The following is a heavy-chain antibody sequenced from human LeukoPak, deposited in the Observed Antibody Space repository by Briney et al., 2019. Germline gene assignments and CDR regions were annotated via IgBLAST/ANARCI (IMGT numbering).Heavy chain of an antibody. V-gene: IGHV4-34*01. CDR1: GGSFSGYY. J-gene: IGHJ4*02. CDR2: INHSGST. Sequence: PSETLSLTCAVYGGSFSGYYWSWIRQPPGKGLEWIGEINHSGSTNYNPSLKSRVTISVDTSKNQFSLKLSSVTAADTAVYYCARPKFRQGRFPIPYFDYWGQGTLVIVSS. CDR3: ARPKFRQGRFPIPYFDY. D-gene: IGHD3-3*01.